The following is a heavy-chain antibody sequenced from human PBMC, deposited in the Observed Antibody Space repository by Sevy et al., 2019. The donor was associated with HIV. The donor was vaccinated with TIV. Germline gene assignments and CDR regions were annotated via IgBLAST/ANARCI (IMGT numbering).Heavy chain of an antibody. D-gene: IGHD1-26*01. Sequence: ASVKVSCKASGYTFTNYDINWVRQATGHGLEWMGRMNPESGDTGYAQKFQGRVTMTRDTSISTAYMELNSLRSEDSAVYYCTTSRPLLYMSSSRLFDYWGQGTLVTVSS. V-gene: IGHV1-8*02. CDR2: MNPESGDT. CDR1: GYTFTNYD. CDR3: TTSRPLLYMSSSRLFDY. J-gene: IGHJ4*02.